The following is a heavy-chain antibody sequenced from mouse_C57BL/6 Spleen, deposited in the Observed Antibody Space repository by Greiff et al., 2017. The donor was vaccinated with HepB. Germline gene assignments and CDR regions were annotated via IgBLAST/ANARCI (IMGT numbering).Heavy chain of an antibody. CDR2: IDPETGGT. V-gene: IGHV1-15*01. CDR1: GYTFTDYE. D-gene: IGHD1-1*01. CDR3: TILRGFAY. Sequence: VQLQESGAELVRPGASVTLSCKASGYTFTDYEMHWVKQTPVHGLEWIGAIDPETGGTAYNQKFKGKAILTADKSSSTAYMELRSLTSEDSAVYYCTILRGFAYWGQGTLVTVSA. J-gene: IGHJ3*01.